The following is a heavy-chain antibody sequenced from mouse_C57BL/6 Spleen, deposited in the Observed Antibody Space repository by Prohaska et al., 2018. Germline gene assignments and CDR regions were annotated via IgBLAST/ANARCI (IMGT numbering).Heavy chain of an antibody. J-gene: IGHJ4*01. V-gene: IGHV1-67*01. CDR2: ISTYYGDA. CDR3: ARPRMEKAMDD. Sequence: VKQSHAKSLEWNGVISTYYGDASYNQKFKDKATMTVDKSSSTAYMELARLSSEDSAVYYCARPRMEKAMDDWGQGTSVTVS.